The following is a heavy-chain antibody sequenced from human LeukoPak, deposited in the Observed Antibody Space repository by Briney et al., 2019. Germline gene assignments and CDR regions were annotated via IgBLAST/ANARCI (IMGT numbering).Heavy chain of an antibody. CDR1: GGTFSSYA. CDR2: IIPIFGTA. V-gene: IGHV1-69*13. D-gene: IGHD7-27*01. CDR3: ARDARRQLTGLYWYFDL. Sequence: SVKVSCKASGGTFSSYAISWVRQAPGQGLEWMGGIIPIFGTANYAQKFQGRVTITADESTSTAYMELSSLRSEDTAVYYCARDARRQLTGLYWYFDLWGRGTLVTVSS. J-gene: IGHJ2*01.